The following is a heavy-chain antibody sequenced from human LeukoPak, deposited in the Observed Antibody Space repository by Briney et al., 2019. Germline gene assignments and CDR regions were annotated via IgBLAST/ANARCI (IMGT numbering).Heavy chain of an antibody. CDR2: ISGSGGRT. D-gene: IGHD4-17*01. Sequence: GGSLRLSCAASGFTFSSYSMSWVRQPQGKGRGWVSGISGSGGRTFYADSVKGRFTISRDNSKNTLYMQMNSLRAEDTAVYYCAKKGGDYVDSVTDYWGQGTLVTVSS. CDR3: AKKGGDYVDSVTDY. CDR1: GFTFSSYS. V-gene: IGHV3-23*01. J-gene: IGHJ4*02.